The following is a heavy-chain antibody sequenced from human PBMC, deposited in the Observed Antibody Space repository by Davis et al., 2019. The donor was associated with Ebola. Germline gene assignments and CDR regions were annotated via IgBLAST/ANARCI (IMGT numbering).Heavy chain of an antibody. J-gene: IGHJ4*02. V-gene: IGHV3-23*01. D-gene: IGHD1-26*01. CDR1: GFTFSSYA. CDR2: ISGSGGST. CDR3: SGSGGSNDY. Sequence: GGSLRLSCAASGFTFSSYAMSWVRQAPGKGLEWVSAISGSGGSTYYADSVKGRFTISRDNSKNTAYLQMNSLKTEDTAVYYCSGSGGSNDYWGQGTLVTVSS.